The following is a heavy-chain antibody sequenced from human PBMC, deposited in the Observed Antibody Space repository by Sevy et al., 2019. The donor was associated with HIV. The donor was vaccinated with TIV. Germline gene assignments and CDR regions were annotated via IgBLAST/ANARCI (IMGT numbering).Heavy chain of an antibody. V-gene: IGHV3-15*01. Sequence: GGSLRLSCAASGLSFTSAWMSWVRQAPGKGLEWVVRIKSKTDGERTDYPAPVRGRFTISRDDSNNTLYLQMNSLETEDTAVYYCTTTLSTAHYMVVWGQGTTVTVSS. D-gene: IGHD2-2*01. CDR2: IKSKTDGERT. CDR1: GLSFTSAW. CDR3: TTTLSTAHYMVV. J-gene: IGHJ6*02.